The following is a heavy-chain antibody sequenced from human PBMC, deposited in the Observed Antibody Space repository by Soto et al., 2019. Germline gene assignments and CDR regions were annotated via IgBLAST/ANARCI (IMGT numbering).Heavy chain of an antibody. D-gene: IGHD2-15*01. J-gene: IGHJ5*02. CDR3: ARGYCSGGSCGGAPSWFDP. V-gene: IGHV3-21*01. Sequence: VQLVESGGGLVKPGGSLRLSCAASGFTFSSYSMNWVRQAPGKGLEWVSSISSSSSYIYYADSVKGRFTISRDNARFSLYLLMTRLRGEDTAVYSCARGYCSGGSCGGAPSWFDPWGQGTLVTVCS. CDR2: ISSSSSYI. CDR1: GFTFSSYS.